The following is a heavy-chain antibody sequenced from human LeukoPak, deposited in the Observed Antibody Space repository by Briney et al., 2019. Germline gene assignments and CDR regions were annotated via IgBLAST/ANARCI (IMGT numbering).Heavy chain of an antibody. D-gene: IGHD3-22*01. CDR3: ARDDYYYASSGYYSN. J-gene: IGHJ4*02. CDR2: IYTSGST. Sequence: PSETLSLTCNVSGCSISSYYWSWIRQPAGQGLEWMGRIYTSGSTNYNPSLKSRVTMSVDTSKNPVSLKLSSVTAADTAVYYCARDDYYYASSGYYSNWGQGTLVTVSS. V-gene: IGHV4-4*07. CDR1: GCSISSYY.